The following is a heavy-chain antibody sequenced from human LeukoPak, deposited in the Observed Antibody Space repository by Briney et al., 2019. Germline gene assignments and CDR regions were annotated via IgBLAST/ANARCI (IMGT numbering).Heavy chain of an antibody. CDR1: GYDFTSVG. V-gene: IGHV1-18*01. J-gene: IGHJ4*02. CDR2: ISPYNGNT. CDR3: ARAGSGSGWYFDY. Sequence: ASVKVSCKASGYDFTSVGITWVRQAPGQGLEWMGWISPYNGNTRYVQKLQGRVTMTTDTSTSTAYMELRSLRFDDTAVYYCARAGSGSGWYFDYWGQGTLVTVSS. D-gene: IGHD6-19*01.